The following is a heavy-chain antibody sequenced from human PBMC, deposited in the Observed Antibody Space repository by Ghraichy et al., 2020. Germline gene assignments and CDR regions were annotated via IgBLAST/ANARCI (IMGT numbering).Heavy chain of an antibody. V-gene: IGHV3-48*02. CDR2: ISSSSSTI. J-gene: IGHJ4*02. D-gene: IGHD6-13*01. CDR1: GFTFSSYS. CDR3: ARGGIAAAGTGYYFDY. Sequence: GGSLRLSCAASGFTFSSYSMNWVRQAPGKGLEWVSYISSSSSTIYYADSVKGRFTISRDNAKNSLYLQMNSLRDEDTAVYYCARGGIAAAGTGYYFDYWGQGTLVTVSS.